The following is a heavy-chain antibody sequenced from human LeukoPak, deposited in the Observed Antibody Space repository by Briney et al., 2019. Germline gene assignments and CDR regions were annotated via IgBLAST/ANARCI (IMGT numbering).Heavy chain of an antibody. CDR3: ARDWRE. J-gene: IGHJ4*02. CDR1: GGTIDDSRYY. D-gene: IGHD3-3*01. CDR2: IHSSGNT. V-gene: IGHV4-39*07. Sequence: SETLSLICTVSGGTIDDSRYYWGWIRQPPGKGLEWVGSIHSSGNTFYNPSLKSRVTISVDTSNNQFYLKLHSVTAADTAVYYCARDWREWGQGTLVTVSS.